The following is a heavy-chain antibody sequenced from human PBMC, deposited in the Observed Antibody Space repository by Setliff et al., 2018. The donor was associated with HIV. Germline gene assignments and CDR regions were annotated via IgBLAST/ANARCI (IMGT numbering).Heavy chain of an antibody. CDR2: IYPGDSET. Sequence: GESLKISCKGSGYYFTTFWIAWVRQMPGKGLEWMGFIYPGDSETRYSPSFQGQVTFSADKTVSTAYLQWSSLKPSDTAMYYCAREIRTIEGGALDIWGQGTLVT. V-gene: IGHV5-51*01. J-gene: IGHJ3*02. CDR3: AREIRTIEGGALDI. CDR1: GYYFTTFW. D-gene: IGHD1-1*01.